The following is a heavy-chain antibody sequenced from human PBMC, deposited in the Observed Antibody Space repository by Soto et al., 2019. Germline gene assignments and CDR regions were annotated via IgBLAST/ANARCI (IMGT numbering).Heavy chain of an antibody. J-gene: IGHJ5*02. CDR3: ARTSSGTRGEFDP. D-gene: IGHD1-1*01. V-gene: IGHV1-8*01. Sequence: ASVKVSCKASGYTFTSYDINWVRQAIGQGLEWMGWINPNNGNTGYAEKFQGRVTMTRSTSISTAYMELSSLRSDDTAVYFCARTSSGTRGEFDPWGQGTLVTVSS. CDR1: GYTFTSYD. CDR2: INPNNGNT.